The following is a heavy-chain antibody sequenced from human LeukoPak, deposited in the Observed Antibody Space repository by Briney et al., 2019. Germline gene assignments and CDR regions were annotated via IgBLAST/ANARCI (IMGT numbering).Heavy chain of an antibody. V-gene: IGHV4-4*02. CDR3: ARFLGGGYFDY. CDR1: GGSISSSNW. Sequence: PSETLSLTCAVSGGSISSSNWWSWVRQPPGKGLEWIGEIYHSGSTNYNPSLKSRVTRSVDKSKNQFSLKLSSVTAADTAVYYCARFLGGGYFDYWGQGTLVTVSS. CDR2: IYHSGST. D-gene: IGHD3-16*01. J-gene: IGHJ4*02.